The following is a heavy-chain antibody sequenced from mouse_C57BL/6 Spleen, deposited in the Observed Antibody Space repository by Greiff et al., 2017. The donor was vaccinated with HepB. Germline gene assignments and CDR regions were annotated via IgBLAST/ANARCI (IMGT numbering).Heavy chain of an antibody. CDR3: ARDSSGYGFDY. CDR2: INPGSGST. CDR1: GYTFTSYW. D-gene: IGHD3-2*02. V-gene: IGHV1-55*01. J-gene: IGHJ2*01. Sequence: QVQLQQPGAELVKPGASVKMSCKASGYTFTSYWITWVKQRPGQGLEWIGDINPGSGSTNYNEKFKGKATLTVDTSSSTAYMQLSSLTSEDSAVYYCARDSSGYGFDYWGQGTTLTVSS.